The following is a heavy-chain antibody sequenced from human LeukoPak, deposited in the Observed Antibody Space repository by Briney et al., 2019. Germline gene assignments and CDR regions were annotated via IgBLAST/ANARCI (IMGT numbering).Heavy chain of an antibody. J-gene: IGHJ2*01. CDR2: ISESGDTP. D-gene: IGHD1-14*01. V-gene: IGHV3-23*01. CDR1: GFTFSTYA. Sequence: GGSLRLSCAASGFTFSTYAMSWVRQAPGKGLKWDSSISESGDTPYYADSVKGLFTISSDNSKNTLYLQMSSLRAEDTAVYHCAQLLDDNPIRWYFALWGRGTLVTVSS. CDR3: AQLLDDNPIRWYFAL.